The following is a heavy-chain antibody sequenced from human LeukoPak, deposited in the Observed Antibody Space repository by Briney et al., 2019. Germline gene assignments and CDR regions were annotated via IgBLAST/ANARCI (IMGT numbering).Heavy chain of an antibody. CDR2: IIPIFGTA. J-gene: IGHJ4*02. D-gene: IGHD2-2*02. CDR3: AFRGGVVVPAAIGLDY. Sequence: SVKVSCKASGGTFSSYAISWVRQAPGQGLEWMGGIIPIFGTANYAQKFQGRVTITADESTSTAYMELSSLRSEDTAVYYCAFRGGVVVPAAIGLDYWGQGTLVTVSS. V-gene: IGHV1-69*13. CDR1: GGTFSSYA.